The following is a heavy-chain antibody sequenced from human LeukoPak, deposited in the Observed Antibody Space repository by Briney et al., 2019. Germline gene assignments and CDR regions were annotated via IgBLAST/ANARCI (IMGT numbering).Heavy chain of an antibody. V-gene: IGHV4-30-4*01. CDR2: IYYSGST. CDR1: GGSISSGDYY. D-gene: IGHD3-3*01. Sequence: SETLSLTCTVSGGSISSGDYYWSWIRQPPGKGLEWIGYIYYSGSTYYNPPLKSRVTISVDTSKNQFSLKLSSVTAADTAVYYCARDTPTYDFWSGYYGPWGQGTLVTVSS. CDR3: ARDTPTYDFWSGYYGP. J-gene: IGHJ5*02.